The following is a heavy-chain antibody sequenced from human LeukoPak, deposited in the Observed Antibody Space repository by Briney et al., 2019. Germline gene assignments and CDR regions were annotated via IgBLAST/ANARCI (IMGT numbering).Heavy chain of an antibody. J-gene: IGHJ4*02. D-gene: IGHD6-19*01. CDR2: INPNSGGT. V-gene: IGHV1-2*02. CDR3: ARSLAVAGTSSFDY. CDR1: GYTFTGYY. Sequence: ASVKVSCKASGYTFTGYYMHWVRQAPGQGLEWMGWINPNSGGTNYAQKIQGRVTMTTDTSTSTAYMELRSLRSDDTAVYYCARSLAVAGTSSFDYWGQGTLVTVSS.